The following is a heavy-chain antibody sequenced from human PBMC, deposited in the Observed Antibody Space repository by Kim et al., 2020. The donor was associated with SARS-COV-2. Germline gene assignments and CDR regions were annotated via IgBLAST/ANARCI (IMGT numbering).Heavy chain of an antibody. D-gene: IGHD2-2*01. Sequence: VKGRFTISRDNAESTLSLKMNSLRAEDTAVYYCARSLYCSSTSCFYGMDVWGQGTTVTVSS. CDR3: ARSLYCSSTSCFYGMDV. J-gene: IGHJ6*02. V-gene: IGHV3-48*03.